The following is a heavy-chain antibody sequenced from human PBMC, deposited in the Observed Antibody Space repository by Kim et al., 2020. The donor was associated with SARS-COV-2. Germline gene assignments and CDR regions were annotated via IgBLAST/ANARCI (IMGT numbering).Heavy chain of an antibody. CDR2: ISYDGSNK. CDR1: GFTFSSYG. CDR3: ANQIGYCSSTSCYFYYGMDV. V-gene: IGHV3-30*18. J-gene: IGHJ6*02. D-gene: IGHD2-2*01. Sequence: GGSLTLSCAASGFTFSSYGMHWVRQAPGKGLEWVAVISYDGSNKYYADSVKGRFTISRDNSKNTLYLQMNSLRAEDTAVYYCANQIGYCSSTSCYFYYGMDVWGQGTTVTVSS.